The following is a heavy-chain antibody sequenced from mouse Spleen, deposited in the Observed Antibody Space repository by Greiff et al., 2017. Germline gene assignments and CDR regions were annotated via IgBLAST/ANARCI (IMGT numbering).Heavy chain of an antibody. CDR2: ISTYYGNT. J-gene: IGHJ2*01. CDR1: GYTFTDYA. D-gene: IGHD1-1*01. CDR3: AREGTPYGTYFDY. Sequence: QVQLQQSGPELVRPGVSVKISCKGSGYTFTDYAMHWVKQSHAKSLEWIGVISTYYGNTNYNQKFKGKATMTVDKSSSTAYMELARLTSEDSAIYYCAREGTPYGTYFDYWGQGTTLTVSS. V-gene: IGHV1-67*01.